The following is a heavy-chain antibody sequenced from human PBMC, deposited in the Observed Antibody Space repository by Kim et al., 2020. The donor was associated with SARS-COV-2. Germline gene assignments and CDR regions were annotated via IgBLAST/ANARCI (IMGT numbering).Heavy chain of an antibody. D-gene: IGHD1-7*01. Sequence: GGSLRLSCAASGFNFNTAFMNWVRQSPGRGLEWVSSITGGGGHIYYVDSVKGRFTISRDNANNSLFLHMTSLRSEDSAIYYCVRASSNWDWDLWGQGTLVTVSS. CDR1: GFNFNTAF. J-gene: IGHJ4*02. CDR3: VRASSNWDWDL. CDR2: ITGGGGHI. V-gene: IGHV3-21*01.